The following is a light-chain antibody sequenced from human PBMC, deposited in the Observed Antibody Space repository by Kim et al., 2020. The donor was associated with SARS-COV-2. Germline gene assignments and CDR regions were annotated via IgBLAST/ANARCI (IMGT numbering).Light chain of an antibody. CDR2: AAS. Sequence: ASVRDRVAITCRARQSISSYLNWYQQKPGKAPKRLIYAASSLQSGVPSRFSGSGSGTDFTLTISSLQPDDFATYYWQQSDSVPPTFGQGTKVDIK. V-gene: IGKV1-39*01. CDR3: QQSDSVPPT. CDR1: QSISSY. J-gene: IGKJ1*01.